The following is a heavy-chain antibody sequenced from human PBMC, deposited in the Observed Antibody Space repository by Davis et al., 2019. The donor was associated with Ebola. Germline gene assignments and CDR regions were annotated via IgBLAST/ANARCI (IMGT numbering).Heavy chain of an antibody. D-gene: IGHD6-13*01. V-gene: IGHV3-33*01. CDR3: ARDGISSSWEYYYYGMDV. CDR1: GFTFSSYG. J-gene: IGHJ6*02. CDR2: IWYDGSNK. Sequence: GESLKISCAASGFTFSSYGMHWVRQAPGKGLEWVADIWYDGSNKYYADSVKGRFTILRDHSKNTLYLQMNSLRAEDTAVYYCARDGISSSWEYYYYGMDVWGQGTTVTVSS.